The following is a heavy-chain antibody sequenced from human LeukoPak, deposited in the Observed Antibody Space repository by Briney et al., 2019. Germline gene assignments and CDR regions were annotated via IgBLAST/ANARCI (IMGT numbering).Heavy chain of an antibody. Sequence: GGSLRLSCAASGFTFSSYSMNWVRQAPGKGLEWVSHITASGTAMFYADSVKGRFTISRDNAKTSLYLQMHSLRDEDTAVYYRASSGSYRFDYWGQGTLVTVSS. CDR2: ITASGTAM. CDR3: ASSGSYRFDY. CDR1: GFTFSSYS. D-gene: IGHD1-26*01. V-gene: IGHV3-48*02. J-gene: IGHJ4*02.